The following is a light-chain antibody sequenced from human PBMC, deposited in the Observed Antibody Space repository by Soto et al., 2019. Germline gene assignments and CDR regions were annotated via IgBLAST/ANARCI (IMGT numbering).Light chain of an antibody. CDR1: SSDFGNYNL. CDR2: GDS. J-gene: IGLJ2*01. Sequence: QSALTQPASVSGSPGQSITISCTGTSSDFGNYNLVSWYQQHPGKASKLIIFGDSRRPSGVSDRFSGSKSANTASLTISGLQTEDEAEYHCCSVAGTDTVVFGGGTKVTVL. CDR3: CSVAGTDTVV. V-gene: IGLV2-23*01.